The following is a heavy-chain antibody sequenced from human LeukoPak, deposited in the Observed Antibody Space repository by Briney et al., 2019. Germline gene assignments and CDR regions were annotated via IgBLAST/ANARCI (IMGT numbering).Heavy chain of an antibody. V-gene: IGHV3-11*01. CDR3: ARETLYYYGPGSYYNPFDY. CDR2: ISSSGSTI. CDR1: GFTFSDYY. J-gene: IGHJ4*02. D-gene: IGHD3-10*01. Sequence: PGGSLRLSCAASGFTFSDYYMSWIRQAPGKGLEWVSYISSSGSTIYYADPVKGRFTISRDNAKNSLYLQMNSLRAEDTAVYYCARETLYYYGPGSYYNPFDYWGQGTLVTVSS.